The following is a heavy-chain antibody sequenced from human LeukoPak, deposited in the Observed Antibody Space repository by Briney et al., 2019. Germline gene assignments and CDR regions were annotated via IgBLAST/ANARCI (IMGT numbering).Heavy chain of an antibody. V-gene: IGHV3-33*06. D-gene: IGHD6-13*01. J-gene: IGHJ5*01. CDR2: IWYDGSNK. Sequence: PGGSLRLSCAASGFTFSSYGMHWVRQAPGKGLEWVAVIWYDGSNKYYADSVKGRFTISRDNSKNTLYLQMNSLRAEDTAVYYCAKGTTTRAGTFDSWGQGTLVTVSS. CDR1: GFTFSSYG. CDR3: AKGTTTRAGTFDS.